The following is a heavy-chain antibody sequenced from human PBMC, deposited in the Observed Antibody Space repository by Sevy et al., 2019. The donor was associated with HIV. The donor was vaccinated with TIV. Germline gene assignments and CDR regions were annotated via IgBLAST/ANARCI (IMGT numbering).Heavy chain of an antibody. D-gene: IGHD3-10*01. V-gene: IGHV4-31*01. CDR3: AGDSDGYFDL. J-gene: IGHJ2*01. CDR2: IYYSGST. Sequence: SETLSLTCTVSGGSISSGGYYWSWIRQHPGKGLEWIGYIYYSGSTYYNPSLKSLVTISVDTSKNQFSLKLSSVTAADTAVYYCAGDSDGYFDLWGRGTLVTVSS. CDR1: GGSISSGGYY.